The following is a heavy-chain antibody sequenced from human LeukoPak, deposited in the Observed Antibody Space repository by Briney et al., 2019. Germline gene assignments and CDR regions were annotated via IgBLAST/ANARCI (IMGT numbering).Heavy chain of an antibody. J-gene: IGHJ5*02. Sequence: SETLSLTCTVSGGSISSSSYFWGWIRQPPGKGLEWIGSVSYSGSTYYNPSLKSRVTISVDTSKNQFSLKVSSVTAADTAVYYCARDSARGKFDPWGQGTLVTVSS. V-gene: IGHV4-39*07. CDR3: ARDSARGKFDP. CDR1: GGSISSSSYF. CDR2: VSYSGST.